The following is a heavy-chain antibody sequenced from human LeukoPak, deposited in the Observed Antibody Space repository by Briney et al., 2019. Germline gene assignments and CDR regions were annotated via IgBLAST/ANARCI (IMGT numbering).Heavy chain of an antibody. D-gene: IGHD3-10*01. V-gene: IGHV3-30*04. CDR2: ISYDGSNK. CDR3: ARDPRYYYGSGQRGDAFDI. CDR1: GFTFSSYA. J-gene: IGHJ3*02. Sequence: GRSLRLSCAASGFTFSSYAMHWVRQAPGKGLEWVAVISYDGSNKYYADSVKGRFTISRDNAKNSLYLQMNSLRAEDTAVYYCARDPRYYYGSGQRGDAFDIWGQGTMVTVSS.